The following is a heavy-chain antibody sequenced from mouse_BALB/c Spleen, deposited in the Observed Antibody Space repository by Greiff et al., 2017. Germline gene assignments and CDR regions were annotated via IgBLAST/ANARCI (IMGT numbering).Heavy chain of an antibody. J-gene: IGHJ1*01. CDR2: INSNGGST. D-gene: IGHD1-2*01. CDR3: ARQGYGFYWYFDV. V-gene: IGHV5-6-3*01. Sequence: EVMLVESGGGLVQPGGSLKLSCAASGFTFSSYGMSWVRQTPDKRLELVATINSNGGSTYYPDSVKGRFTISRDNAKNTLYLQMSSLKSEDTAMYYCARQGYGFYWYFDVWGAGTTVTVSS. CDR1: GFTFSSYG.